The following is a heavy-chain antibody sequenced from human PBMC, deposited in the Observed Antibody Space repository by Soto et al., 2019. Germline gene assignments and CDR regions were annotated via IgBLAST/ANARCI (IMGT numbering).Heavy chain of an antibody. CDR1: GGSISSSRHY. D-gene: IGHD3-16*01. CDR2: VFYSGRT. V-gene: IGHV4-39*01. J-gene: IGHJ6*02. Sequence: QLQLQESGPGLVKPSETLSLTCTVSGGSISSSRHYWAWIRQSPGKGLEWIGSVFYSGRTYYNPSLKSRVTISVDTSKNQFSLNVSSVSAADTALYYCARLSFGYDMDVWGQGTTVTVSS. CDR3: ARLSFGYDMDV.